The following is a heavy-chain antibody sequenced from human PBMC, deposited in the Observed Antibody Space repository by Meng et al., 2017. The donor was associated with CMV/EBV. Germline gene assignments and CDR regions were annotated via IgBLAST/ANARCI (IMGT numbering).Heavy chain of an antibody. Sequence: QLQESVPGLVKPSQTLSLTCTVSGGSISSGDYYWSWIRQPPGKGLEWIGYIYYSGSTYYNPSLKSRVTISVDTSKNQFSLKLSSVTAADTAVYYCARVTSRVAGAFDYWGQGTLVTVSS. CDR1: GGSISSGDYY. D-gene: IGHD1-14*01. CDR2: IYYSGST. J-gene: IGHJ4*02. V-gene: IGHV4-30-4*08. CDR3: ARVTSRVAGAFDY.